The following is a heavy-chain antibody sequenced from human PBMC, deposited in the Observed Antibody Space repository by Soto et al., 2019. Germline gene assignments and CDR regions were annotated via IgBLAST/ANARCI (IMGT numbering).Heavy chain of an antibody. CDR2: IYYSGST. J-gene: IGHJ4*02. V-gene: IGHV4-61*01. CDR3: ARVRRDYGDFNSFDY. CDR1: GGSVSSGSCY. Sequence: SETLSLTCTVSGGSVSSGSCYWSWIRQPPGKGLEWIGYIYYSGSTNYNPSLKSRVTISVDTSKNQFSLKLSSVTAADTAVYYCARVRRDYGDFNSFDYWGQGTLVTVSS. D-gene: IGHD4-17*01.